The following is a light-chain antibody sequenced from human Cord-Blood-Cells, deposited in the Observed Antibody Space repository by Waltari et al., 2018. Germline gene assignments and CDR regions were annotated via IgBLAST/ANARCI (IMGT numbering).Light chain of an antibody. Sequence: EIVLTQSPGTLSLSTGERATLSCRASQSVSSSYLAWYQQKPGQAPRLLIYGASSRATGIPDRFSGSGSGTDFTLTISRLEPEDFAVYYCQQYGSSPLGYTFGQGTKLEIK. CDR1: QSVSSSY. V-gene: IGKV3-20*01. J-gene: IGKJ2*01. CDR2: GAS. CDR3: QQYGSSPLGYT.